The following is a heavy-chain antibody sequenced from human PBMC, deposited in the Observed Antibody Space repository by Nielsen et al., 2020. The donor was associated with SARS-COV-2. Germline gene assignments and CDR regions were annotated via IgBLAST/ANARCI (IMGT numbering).Heavy chain of an antibody. Sequence: GGSLRLSCAASGFTFSSYSMNWVRQAPGKGLEWVSYISSSSSTIYYADSVKGRFTISRDNAKNSLYLQMNSLRTEDTAVYYCARDGTYYYDSSGYYWGQGTLVTVSS. CDR3: ARDGTYYYDSSGYY. V-gene: IGHV3-48*01. CDR2: ISSSSSTI. D-gene: IGHD3-22*01. J-gene: IGHJ4*02. CDR1: GFTFSSYS.